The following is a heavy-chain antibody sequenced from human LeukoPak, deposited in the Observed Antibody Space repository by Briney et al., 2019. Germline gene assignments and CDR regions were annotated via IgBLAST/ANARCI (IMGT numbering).Heavy chain of an antibody. J-gene: IGHJ4*02. CDR1: GGTFSSYA. V-gene: IGHV1-69*04. D-gene: IGHD3-9*01. CDR2: IIPILGIA. Sequence: SVKVSCKASGGTFSSYAISWVRQAPGQGLEWMGRIIPILGIANYAQKLQGRVTITADKSTSTAYMGLSSLRSEDTAVYYCARSGYDILTSDYWGQGTLVTVSS. CDR3: ARSGYDILTSDY.